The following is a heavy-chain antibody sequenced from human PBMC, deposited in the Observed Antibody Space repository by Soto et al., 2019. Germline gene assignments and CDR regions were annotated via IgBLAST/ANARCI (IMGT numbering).Heavy chain of an antibody. CDR3: ARERGPYSSGWYGVDY. V-gene: IGHV1-18*01. CDR1: GYTFTTYG. J-gene: IGHJ4*02. D-gene: IGHD6-19*01. CDR2: ISAYTGNT. Sequence: QVQLVQSGSEVKKPGASVKVSCKASGYTFTTYGISWVRQAPGQGLEWMGWISAYTGNTNYAQKFQDRVTMTTDTSTTTAYMELRSIRSDDTAVYYCARERGPYSSGWYGVDYWGQGTLVTVSS.